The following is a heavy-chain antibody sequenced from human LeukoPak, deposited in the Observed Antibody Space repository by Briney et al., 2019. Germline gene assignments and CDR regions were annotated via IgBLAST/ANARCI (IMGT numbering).Heavy chain of an antibody. V-gene: IGHV3-13*01. Sequence: GGSLRLSCVASGFSFGDYDMYWVRQAAGRVLEWVSALGTNGDAYYLGSVRGRFTISRENVKNSLYLQMNSLGVEDTAVYYCAREWRGIASHYHGMDVWGQGTTVTVSS. CDR3: AREWRGIASHYHGMDV. J-gene: IGHJ6*02. CDR2: LGTNGDA. D-gene: IGHD6-6*01. CDR1: GFSFGDYD.